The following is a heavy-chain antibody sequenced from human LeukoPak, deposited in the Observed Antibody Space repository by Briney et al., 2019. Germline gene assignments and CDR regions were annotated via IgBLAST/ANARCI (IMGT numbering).Heavy chain of an antibody. Sequence: ASVRVSYKVSGYTLTELSMHWVRQAPGKGLEWMGGFDPEDGETIYAQKFQGRVTMTEDTSTDTAYMELSSLRSEDTAVYYCATALDNLDASGFDFWGQGTLVTVSS. CDR1: GYTLTELS. D-gene: IGHD1-26*01. V-gene: IGHV1-24*01. J-gene: IGHJ4*02. CDR3: ATALDNLDASGFDF. CDR2: FDPEDGET.